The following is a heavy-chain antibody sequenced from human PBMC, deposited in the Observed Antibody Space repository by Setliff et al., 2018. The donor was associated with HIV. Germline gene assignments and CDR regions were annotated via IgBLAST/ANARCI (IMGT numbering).Heavy chain of an antibody. CDR3: AKSSMYSSPYYFDY. Sequence: GGSLRLSCAASGFTFSRYPMSWVRQAPGKGLEWVSSLSEGGYDTYYADSVKGRFTISRDNSKNTLYLQMNSLRVEDTAVYYCAKSSMYSSPYYFDYWGQGTLVTVSS. CDR1: GFTFSRYP. D-gene: IGHD6-13*01. J-gene: IGHJ4*02. V-gene: IGHV3-23*01. CDR2: LSEGGYDT.